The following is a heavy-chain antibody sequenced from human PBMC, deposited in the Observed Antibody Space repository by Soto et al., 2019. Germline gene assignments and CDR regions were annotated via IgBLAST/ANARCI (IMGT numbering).Heavy chain of an antibody. Sequence: ASVKGSCKASGYTFSIFAVRWVRQAPGQRPEWMGWINPGNGNTKYSQTFQGRVTITRDTSASTAYMELSSLRSEDTAVYYCARAVARGVKTIYYFYGMDVWGQGTTVTVSS. D-gene: IGHD3-10*01. CDR2: INPGNGNT. V-gene: IGHV1-3*01. J-gene: IGHJ6*02. CDR3: ARAVARGVKTIYYFYGMDV. CDR1: GYTFSIFA.